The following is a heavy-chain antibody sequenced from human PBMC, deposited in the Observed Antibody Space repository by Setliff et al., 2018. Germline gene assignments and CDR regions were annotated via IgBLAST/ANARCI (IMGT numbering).Heavy chain of an antibody. CDR1: GGSISSYY. CDR2: IYIGGSA. Sequence: SETLSLTCTVSGGSISSYYWSWIRQPAGKGLEWIGHIYIGGSANYNPSLKSRVTISVDTPKNQFSLKLSSVTAADTAVYYCASWRGYGFGIDYWGQGALVTVSS. CDR3: ASWRGYGFGIDY. D-gene: IGHD5-18*01. V-gene: IGHV4-4*07. J-gene: IGHJ4*02.